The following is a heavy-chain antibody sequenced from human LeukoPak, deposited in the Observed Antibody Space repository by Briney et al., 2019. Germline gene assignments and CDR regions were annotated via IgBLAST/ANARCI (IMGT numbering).Heavy chain of an antibody. CDR2: IWYDGSNK. Sequence: GGSLRLSCAASGFTFSSYGMHWVRQAPGKGLEWVAVIWYDGSNKYYADSVKGRFTISRDNSKNTLYLQMNSLRAEDTAMYYCAREPVNGGYNYVEDYFDYWGQGTLVTVSS. CDR3: AREPVNGGYNYVEDYFDY. CDR1: GFTFSSYG. D-gene: IGHD5-24*01. J-gene: IGHJ4*02. V-gene: IGHV3-33*01.